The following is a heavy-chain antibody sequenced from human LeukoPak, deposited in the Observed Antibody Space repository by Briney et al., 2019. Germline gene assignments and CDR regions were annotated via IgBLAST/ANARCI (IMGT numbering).Heavy chain of an antibody. Sequence: PSETLSLTCGVSGGSISSSIRWSWVRQPPGKGLEWIGEIHHEGSTKYSPSLESRVTISVDKSKNQFSLKLNSMTAADTAVYYCTAQGGWYIDYWGQGTLVTVSS. D-gene: IGHD6-19*01. CDR2: IHHEGST. V-gene: IGHV4/OR15-8*01. J-gene: IGHJ4*02. CDR3: TAQGGWYIDY. CDR1: GGSISSSIR.